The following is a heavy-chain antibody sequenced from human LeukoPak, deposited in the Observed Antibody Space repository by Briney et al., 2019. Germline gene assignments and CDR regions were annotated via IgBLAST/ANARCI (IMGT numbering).Heavy chain of an antibody. CDR2: IYPGDSDT. CDR3: AGHMTAYTGSPYYFDY. Sequence: RGGSLKIPCKGPGYSFTTFWVGWVRQMPGKGLEWLGIIYPGDSDTRYSPSFQAHVTISVDKSSSTAPLQWHSLKASDTAIYYCAGHMTAYTGSPYYFDYWGQGTLVTVSS. J-gene: IGHJ4*02. V-gene: IGHV5-51*01. CDR1: GYSFTTFW. D-gene: IGHD1-26*01.